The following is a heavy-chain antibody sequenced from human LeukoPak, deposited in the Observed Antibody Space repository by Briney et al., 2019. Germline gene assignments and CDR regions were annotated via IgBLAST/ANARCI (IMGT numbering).Heavy chain of an antibody. CDR2: ISSSSSYI. D-gene: IGHD5-18*01. J-gene: IGHJ3*02. CDR1: GFTFSSYS. V-gene: IGHV3-21*01. CDR3: ARILQLWSRGGAFDI. Sequence: GGSLRLSCAASGFTFSSYSMNWVRQAPGKGLEWVSSISSSSSYIYYADSVKGRFTISRDNAKNSLYLQMNSLRAEDTAVYYCARILQLWSRGGAFDIWGQGTMVTVSS.